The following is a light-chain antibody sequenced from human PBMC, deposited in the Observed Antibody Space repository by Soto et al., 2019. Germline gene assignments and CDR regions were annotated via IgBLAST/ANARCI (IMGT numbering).Light chain of an antibody. CDR1: QSVSNN. V-gene: IGKV3-15*01. CDR3: QQYNNWPPFT. CDR2: AAS. Sequence: EIVMTQSPATLSVSPGERATLSCRANQSVSNNLAWYQQKPGQAPSLLIYAASTRATGIPARFSGSGSGTEFTLTISSLQSEDFAVYYCQQYNNWPPFTFGPGTKADIK. J-gene: IGKJ3*01.